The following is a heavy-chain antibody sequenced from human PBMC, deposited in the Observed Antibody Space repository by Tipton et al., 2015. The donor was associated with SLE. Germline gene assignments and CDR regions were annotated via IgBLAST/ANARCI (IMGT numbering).Heavy chain of an antibody. CDR3: ARSPNWNYGDY. V-gene: IGHV3-53*05. J-gene: IGHJ4*02. CDR2: FYSGGSR. Sequence: GSLRLSCAASGFRVSSNYMSWVRQAPGKGLEWVSVFYSGGSRYYADSVKGRFTMTTDTSTSTAYMELRSLRSDDTAVYYCARSPNWNYGDYWGQGTLVTVSS. D-gene: IGHD3-3*01. CDR1: GFRVSSNY.